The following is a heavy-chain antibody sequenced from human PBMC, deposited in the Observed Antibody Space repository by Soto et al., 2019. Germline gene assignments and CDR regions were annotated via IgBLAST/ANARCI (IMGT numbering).Heavy chain of an antibody. D-gene: IGHD1-26*01. Sequence: QVQLVQSGAEVKKPGSSVKVSCKASGVTFSSYAISWVRQAPGEGLEWMGGIIPIFGTANYAQKVQGRVTITADESTSTAYMELSSLRSEDTAVYYCARGHDQGALPEPLYWGQGTMVTVSS. J-gene: IGHJ4*02. CDR3: ARGHDQGALPEPLY. V-gene: IGHV1-69*01. CDR2: IIPIFGTA. CDR1: GVTFSSYA.